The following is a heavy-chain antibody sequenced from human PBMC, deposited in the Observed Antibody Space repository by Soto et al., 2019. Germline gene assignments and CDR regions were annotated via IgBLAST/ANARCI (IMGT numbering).Heavy chain of an antibody. CDR3: AKVPLRPYYCDY. V-gene: IGHV3-23*01. Sequence: EVQLLDSGGGLVQPGGSLRLSCAASGFTFSNYAMNWVRQAPGKGLEWVSAISASGTGTDYADSVKGPSTISRDNSKNTLYLQMNSLTAEDTAVYYRAKVPLRPYYCDYWGQGTLVTVSS. CDR2: ISASGTGT. CDR1: GFTFSNYA. J-gene: IGHJ4*02. D-gene: IGHD6-25*01.